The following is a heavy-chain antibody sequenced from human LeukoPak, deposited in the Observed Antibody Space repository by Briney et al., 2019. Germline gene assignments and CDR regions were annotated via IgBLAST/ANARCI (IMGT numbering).Heavy chain of an antibody. D-gene: IGHD2-8*01. J-gene: IGHJ6*02. CDR3: ASVLYYYYGMDV. CDR1: GGSISSSNW. V-gene: IGHV4-4*02. Sequence: SETLSLTCAVSGGSISSSNWWSWVRQPPGKGLEWIGEIYHSGSTNYNPSLKSRVTILVDKSKNQFSLKLSSVTAADTAVYYCASVLYYYYGMDVWGQGTTVTVSS. CDR2: IYHSGST.